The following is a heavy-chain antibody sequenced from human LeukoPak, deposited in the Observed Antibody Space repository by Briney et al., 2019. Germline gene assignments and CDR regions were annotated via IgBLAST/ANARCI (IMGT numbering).Heavy chain of an antibody. J-gene: IGHJ4*02. Sequence: ASVKVSCKAPGYTFTSYYMHWVRQAPGQGLEWMGIINPSGGSTSYAQKFQGRVTMTRDTSTSTVYMELSSLRSEDTAVYYCARVGGLYSSSRILDYWGQGTLVTVPS. CDR1: GYTFTSYY. CDR2: INPSGGST. V-gene: IGHV1-46*01. CDR3: ARVGGLYSSSRILDY. D-gene: IGHD6-6*01.